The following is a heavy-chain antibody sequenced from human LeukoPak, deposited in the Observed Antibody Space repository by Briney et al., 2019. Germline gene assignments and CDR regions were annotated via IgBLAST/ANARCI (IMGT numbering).Heavy chain of an antibody. D-gene: IGHD3-9*01. Sequence: PGRSLRLSCAASGFTFSNYGMHWVRQAPGKGMEWVALIAYDGSNKYYADSVKGRFTVSRDNAKNSLYLQMNSLKAEDTAVYFCASHYDIDYWGQGTLVTVSS. J-gene: IGHJ4*02. CDR2: IAYDGSNK. CDR1: GFTFSNYG. CDR3: ASHYDIDY. V-gene: IGHV3-30*03.